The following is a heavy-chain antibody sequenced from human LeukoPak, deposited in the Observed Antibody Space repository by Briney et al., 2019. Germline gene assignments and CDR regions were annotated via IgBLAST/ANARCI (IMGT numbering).Heavy chain of an antibody. D-gene: IGHD3-22*01. CDR3: ARVYPMRGPFDS. CDR1: GASISTYY. J-gene: IGHJ4*02. Sequence: SETLSLTCTVSGASISTYYWSWIRQPPGKGLEWIGYIYYSGSTNYNPSLKSRVTTSVDTSKNLFSLKLTSMTAADTAMYYCARVYPMRGPFDSWGQGTLVTVSS. V-gene: IGHV4-59*08. CDR2: IYYSGST.